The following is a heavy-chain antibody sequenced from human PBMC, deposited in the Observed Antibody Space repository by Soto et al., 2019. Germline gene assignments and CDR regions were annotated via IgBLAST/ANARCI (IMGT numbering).Heavy chain of an antibody. CDR2: ISSSSSYI. V-gene: IGHV3-21*01. Sequence: EVQLVESGGGLVKPGGSLRLSCAASGFTFSSYSMNWVRQAPGKGLEWVSSISSSSSYIYYADSVKGRFTISRDNAKNSLYLQMNSMRAEDTAVYYCARGSPVDYGDYSVGAFDIWGQGTMVTVSS. CDR1: GFTFSSYS. CDR3: ARGSPVDYGDYSVGAFDI. J-gene: IGHJ3*02. D-gene: IGHD4-17*01.